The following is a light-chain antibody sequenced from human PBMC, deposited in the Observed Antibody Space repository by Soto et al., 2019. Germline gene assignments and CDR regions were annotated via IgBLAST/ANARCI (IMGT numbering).Light chain of an antibody. Sequence: EIVMTQSPATLSVSPGERATLSCRASQSVGSNLAWYLQKPGQAPRLLIFGASSRAPGIPARFSGSGSGTEFTLTISSLQSEDFAVYYCQQYINWPPLTFGGGTKVEIK. CDR1: QSVGSN. V-gene: IGKV3-15*01. CDR3: QQYINWPPLT. CDR2: GAS. J-gene: IGKJ4*01.